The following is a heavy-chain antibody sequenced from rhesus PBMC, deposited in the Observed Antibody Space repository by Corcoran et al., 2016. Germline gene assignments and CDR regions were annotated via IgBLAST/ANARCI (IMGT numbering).Heavy chain of an antibody. D-gene: IGHD3-34*01. CDR1: GGSISSGYYY. Sequence: QVQLQESGPGLVKPSETLSLTCAVSGGSISSGYYYWSWMCQSPGKGLEWIGHIPYSGSTSYTPTLKRRVTISRDTSKNQFSLKLSSVTAADTAVYYCARRWTGVISYGLDSWGQGVVVTVSS. CDR3: ARRWTGVISYGLDS. V-gene: IGHV4-122*02. J-gene: IGHJ6*01. CDR2: IPYSGST.